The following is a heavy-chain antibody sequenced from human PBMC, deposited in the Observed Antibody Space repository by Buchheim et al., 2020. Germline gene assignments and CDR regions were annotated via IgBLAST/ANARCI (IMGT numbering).Heavy chain of an antibody. Sequence: QVQLVESGGGVVQPGRSLRLSCAASGFTFSSYGMHWVRQAPGKGLEWVAVISYDGSNKYYADSVKGRFTISRDNSKNTLYLQMNRLRAEDTAVYYCAKERGPHTVTTFWFDPWGQGTL. J-gene: IGHJ5*02. CDR3: AKERGPHTVTTFWFDP. CDR2: ISYDGSNK. D-gene: IGHD4-17*01. CDR1: GFTFSSYG. V-gene: IGHV3-30*18.